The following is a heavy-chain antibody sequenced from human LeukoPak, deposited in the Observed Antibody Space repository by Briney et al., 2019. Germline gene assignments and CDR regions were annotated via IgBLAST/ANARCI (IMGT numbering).Heavy chain of an antibody. CDR3: ARDGHAYGRGSPHY. J-gene: IGHJ4*02. V-gene: IGHV1-69*04. CDR2: IIPILGIA. Sequence: SVKVSCKASGGTFSSYAISWVRQAPGQGLEWMGRIIPILGIANYAQKLQGRVTITADKSTSTAYMELSSLRSEDTAVYYCARDGHAYGRGSPHYWGQGTLVTVSS. D-gene: IGHD3-10*01. CDR1: GGTFSSYA.